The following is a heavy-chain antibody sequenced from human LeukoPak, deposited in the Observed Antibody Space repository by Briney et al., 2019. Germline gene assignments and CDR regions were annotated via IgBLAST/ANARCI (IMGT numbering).Heavy chain of an antibody. Sequence: GESLKISCKGSGYSFTSDWIGWVRQMPGKGLEWMGIIYPGDSDTRYSPSFQGQVTISADKSISTAYLQWSSLKASDTAMYYCARLYDSSVGAFDIWGQGTMVTVSS. CDR3: ARLYDSSVGAFDI. V-gene: IGHV5-51*01. CDR2: IYPGDSDT. CDR1: GYSFTSDW. J-gene: IGHJ3*02. D-gene: IGHD3-22*01.